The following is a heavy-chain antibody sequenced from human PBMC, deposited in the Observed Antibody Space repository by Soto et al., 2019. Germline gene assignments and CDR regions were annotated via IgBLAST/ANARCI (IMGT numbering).Heavy chain of an antibody. D-gene: IGHD3-3*01. Sequence: PGESLKIYCKGSGYSFTSYWIGWVRQMPGKGLEWMGIIYPGDSDTRYSPSFQGQVTISADKSISTAYLQWSSLKASDTDMYYCARARTIFAVVSHFDYWGQGTLVTVAS. CDR1: GYSFTSYW. CDR2: IYPGDSDT. V-gene: IGHV5-51*01. J-gene: IGHJ4*02. CDR3: ARARTIFAVVSHFDY.